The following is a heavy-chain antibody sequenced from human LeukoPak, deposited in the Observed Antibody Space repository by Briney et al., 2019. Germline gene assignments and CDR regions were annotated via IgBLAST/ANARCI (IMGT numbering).Heavy chain of an antibody. J-gene: IGHJ4*02. D-gene: IGHD2-15*01. CDR3: ARDGFCSGGGCSEGMNDY. Sequence: ASVTVSCTASGYTFTFYYIHWVRQAPGQGLEWMGWINPNSGGTNYAQKFQGRVTMTRDTSISTAYMELSSLRSDDTAVFYCARDGFCSGGGCSEGMNDYWGQGTLVTVSS. V-gene: IGHV1-2*02. CDR2: INPNSGGT. CDR1: GYTFTFYY.